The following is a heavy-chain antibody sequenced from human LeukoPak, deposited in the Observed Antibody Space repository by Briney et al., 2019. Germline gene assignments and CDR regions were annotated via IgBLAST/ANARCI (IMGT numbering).Heavy chain of an antibody. V-gene: IGHV1-18*01. Sequence: APVKVSCKASGYTFTSYGISWVRQAPGQGLEWMGWISAYNGNTNYAQKLQGRVTMTTDTSTSTAYMELSSLRSEDTAVYYCARGSGTTSGYYGMDVWGQGTTVTVSS. CDR2: ISAYNGNT. CDR3: ARGSGTTSGYYGMDV. J-gene: IGHJ6*02. CDR1: GYTFTSYG. D-gene: IGHD1-1*01.